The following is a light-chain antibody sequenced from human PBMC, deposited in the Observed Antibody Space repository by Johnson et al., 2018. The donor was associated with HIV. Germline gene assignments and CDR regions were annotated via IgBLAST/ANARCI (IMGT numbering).Light chain of an antibody. CDR2: ENN. V-gene: IGLV1-51*02. CDR1: RSNIGRNY. CDR3: GTWDSSLSAGV. Sequence: QSVLTQPPSVSAAPGQKVTIYCSGSRSNIGRNYVSWYQQLPGTAPKLLIYENNKRPSGIPDRFSASKSGTSATLGITGLQTGDEADYYCGTWDSSLSAGVFGTGTNVTVL. J-gene: IGLJ1*01.